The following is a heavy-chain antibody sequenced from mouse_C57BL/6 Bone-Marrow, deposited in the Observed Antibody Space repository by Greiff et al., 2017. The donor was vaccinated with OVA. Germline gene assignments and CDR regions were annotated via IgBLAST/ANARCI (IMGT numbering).Heavy chain of an antibody. D-gene: IGHD1-1*01. V-gene: IGHV1-23*01. Sequence: VQLQQSGAELVRPGASVKLSCKASGYTFTDYEMHCVKQTPVHGLEWIGDINPNNGGTSYNQKFKGKATLTVDKSSSTAYMELRSLTSEDSAVYYCARWYYYGDQRGFAYWGQGTLVTVSA. CDR3: ARWYYYGDQRGFAY. CDR2: INPNNGGT. J-gene: IGHJ3*01. CDR1: GYTFTDYE.